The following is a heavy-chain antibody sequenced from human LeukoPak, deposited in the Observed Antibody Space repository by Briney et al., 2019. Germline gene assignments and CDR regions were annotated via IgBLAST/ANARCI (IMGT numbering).Heavy chain of an antibody. CDR3: ARSPPSRSSSLYWYFDL. D-gene: IGHD2-2*01. CDR2: ISGYNGDT. V-gene: IGHV1-18*01. Sequence: GASVKVSYKASGYTFTSYDINWVRQATGQGLEWMGWISGYNGDTNYAQKFQGRVTMTTDRSTSTAYMELRSLRSDDTAVYYCARSPPSRSSSLYWYFDLWGRGTVVTVSS. CDR1: GYTFTSYD. J-gene: IGHJ2*01.